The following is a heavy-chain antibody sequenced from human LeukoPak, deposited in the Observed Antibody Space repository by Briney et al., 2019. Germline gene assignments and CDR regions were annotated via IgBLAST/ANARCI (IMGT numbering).Heavy chain of an antibody. D-gene: IGHD6-19*01. CDR2: INGGTT. J-gene: IGHJ5*02. CDR1: GIIFSSDA. CDR3: ARCRRYTTGWCNWFDP. V-gene: IGHV3-23*01. Sequence: SGGSLRLSCAASGIIFSSDAMTWVRQAPGKGLEWVSSINGGTTLYAASVEGRFTISRDSSKNTLFLQMNSLRAEDTAVYFCARCRRYTTGWCNWFDPWGQGTLVTVSS.